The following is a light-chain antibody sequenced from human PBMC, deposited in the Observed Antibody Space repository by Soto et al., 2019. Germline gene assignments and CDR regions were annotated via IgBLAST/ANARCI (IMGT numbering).Light chain of an antibody. Sequence: QSALTQSASVSGSPGQSITIPCTGTSSDVGGYDYVSWYQQHPGKVPKLIIYEVIKRPSGVSHRFSGSKSGNTASLTISGLQTEDEADYYSSSYTTSSALVFGGGTKLTVL. CDR2: EVI. V-gene: IGLV2-14*01. J-gene: IGLJ2*01. CDR3: SSYTTSSALV. CDR1: SSDVGGYDY.